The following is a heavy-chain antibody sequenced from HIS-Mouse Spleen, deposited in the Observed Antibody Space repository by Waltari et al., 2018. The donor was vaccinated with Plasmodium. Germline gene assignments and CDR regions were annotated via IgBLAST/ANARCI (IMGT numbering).Heavy chain of an antibody. J-gene: IGHJ1*01. CDR2: NNPNSGCT. V-gene: IGHV1-2*02. CDR1: GYTFTGYY. D-gene: IGHD6-13*01. CDR3: ARVLGYKAAAGTFVEYFQH. Sequence: QVQLVQSGHEVKTPGASVKVSCKASGYTFTGYYMHWVRPAPGQGLEWMGWNNPNSGCTNYAQKFQGRVTMTRDTSISTAYMELSRLRSDDTAVYYCARVLGYKAAAGTFVEYFQHWGQGTLVTVSS.